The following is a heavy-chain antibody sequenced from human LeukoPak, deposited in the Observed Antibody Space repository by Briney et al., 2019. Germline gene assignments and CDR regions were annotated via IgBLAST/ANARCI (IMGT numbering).Heavy chain of an antibody. V-gene: IGHV1-2*02. CDR2: INPNSGDT. CDR1: GYTFTGYY. D-gene: IGHD6-13*01. Sequence: ASVKVSCKASGYTFTGYYMQWVRQAPGQGLEWMGWINPNSGDTNYAQKFQGRVTMTRDTSISTAYMELSRLTSDDTAVYYCVPSSNRIHYHFDYWGQGTLVTVSS. CDR3: VPSSNRIHYHFDY. J-gene: IGHJ4*02.